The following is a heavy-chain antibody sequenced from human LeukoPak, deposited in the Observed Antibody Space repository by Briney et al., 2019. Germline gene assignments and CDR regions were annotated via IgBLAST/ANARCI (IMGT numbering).Heavy chain of an antibody. CDR3: ARGQLKGLRYFDWPGGYFDY. J-gene: IGHJ4*02. CDR1: WGSISSYY. CDR2: IYYSGST. Sequence: SETLSLTCTVSWGSISSYYWSWIRQPPGKGLEWIGYIYYSGSTNYNPSLKSRVTISVDTSKNQFSLKLSSVTAADTAVYYCARGQLKGLRYFDWPGGYFDYWGQGTLVTVSS. V-gene: IGHV4-59*12. D-gene: IGHD3-9*01.